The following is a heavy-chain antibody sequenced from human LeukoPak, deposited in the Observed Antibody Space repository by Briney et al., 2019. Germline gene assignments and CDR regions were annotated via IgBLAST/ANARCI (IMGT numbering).Heavy chain of an antibody. CDR2: ISGSGGST. J-gene: IGHJ3*02. CDR3: ALTRGGGFCSGGSCGDDAFDI. D-gene: IGHD2-15*01. CDR1: GFTFSSYA. V-gene: IGHV3-23*01. Sequence: GGSLRLSCAASGFTFSSYAMSWARQAPGKGLEWVSAISGSGGSTYYADSVKGRFTISRDNSKNTLYLQMNSLRAEDTAVYYCALTRGGGFCSGGSCGDDAFDIWGQGTMVTVSS.